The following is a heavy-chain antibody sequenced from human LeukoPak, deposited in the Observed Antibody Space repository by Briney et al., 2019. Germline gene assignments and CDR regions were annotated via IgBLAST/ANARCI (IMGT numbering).Heavy chain of an antibody. D-gene: IGHD2-2*01. V-gene: IGHV3-7*03. CDR3: ATQPAAADVDY. CDR1: GFTFSDYW. J-gene: IGHJ4*02. CDR2: IKQDASEK. Sequence: GGSLRLSCAASGFTFSDYWMNWVRQAPGKGLEWVAIIKQDASEKLYVDSVKGRLTISRDNAKNSLYLQMNSLRAEDTAVYYCATQPAAADVDYWGQGTLVTVSS.